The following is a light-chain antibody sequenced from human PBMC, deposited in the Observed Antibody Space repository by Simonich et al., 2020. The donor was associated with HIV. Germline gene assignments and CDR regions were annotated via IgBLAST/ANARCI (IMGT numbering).Light chain of an antibody. V-gene: IGKV4-1*01. CDR3: QQYYSTPPT. Sequence: DIVMTQSPDSLAVSLGERATINCKSSQSVLYSSNNKNYLAWYQQKPGKPPKLLIYWASTRESGVPDRFSASGSGTDFTLTISSLQAEDVAIYYCQQYYSTPPTFGQGTKVEIK. CDR2: WAS. CDR1: QSVLYSSNNKNY. J-gene: IGKJ1*01.